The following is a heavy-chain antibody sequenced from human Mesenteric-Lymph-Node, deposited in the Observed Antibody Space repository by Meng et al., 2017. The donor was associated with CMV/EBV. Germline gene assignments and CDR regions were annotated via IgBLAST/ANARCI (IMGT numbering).Heavy chain of an antibody. CDR3: ARAVRYYDSSGPYDY. V-gene: IGHV4-59*01. D-gene: IGHD3-22*01. J-gene: IGHJ4*02. Sequence: SETLSLTCTVSGGSISSYYWSWIRQPPGKGLEWIGYIYYSGSTNYNPSLKSRVTISVDTSKNQFSLKLSSVTAADTAVYYCARAVRYYDSSGPYDYWGQGTLVTVSS. CDR1: GGSISSYY. CDR2: IYYSGST.